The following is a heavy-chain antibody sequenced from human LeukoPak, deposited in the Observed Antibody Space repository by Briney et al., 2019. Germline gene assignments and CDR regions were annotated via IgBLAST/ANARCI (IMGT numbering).Heavy chain of an antibody. CDR3: ARDPDLSSGPLYGMDV. CDR2: IWHDGSNK. J-gene: IGHJ6*02. Sequence: PGGSLRLSCAASGFTFNIYGMHWVRQAPGEGLEWVAVIWHDGSNKYCADSVKGRFTISRDNSKNTLYLQMNSLRAEDTAVYYCARDPDLSSGPLYGMDVWGQGTTVTVSS. CDR1: GFTFNIYG. V-gene: IGHV3-33*01.